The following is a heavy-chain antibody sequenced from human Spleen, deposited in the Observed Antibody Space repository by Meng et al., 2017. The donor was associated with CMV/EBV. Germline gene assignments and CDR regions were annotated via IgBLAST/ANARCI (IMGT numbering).Heavy chain of an antibody. CDR3: AKDFGAARPWSYYYYGMDV. CDR1: GFPFSRYW. J-gene: IGHJ6*02. V-gene: IGHV3-30*02. D-gene: IGHD6-6*01. CDR2: IRYDGSNK. Sequence: GESLKISCEASGFPFSRYWMSWVRQAPGKGLEWVAFIRYDGSNKYYADSVKGRFTISRDNSKNTLYLQMNSLRAEDTAVYYCAKDFGAARPWSYYYYGMDVWGQGTTVTVSS.